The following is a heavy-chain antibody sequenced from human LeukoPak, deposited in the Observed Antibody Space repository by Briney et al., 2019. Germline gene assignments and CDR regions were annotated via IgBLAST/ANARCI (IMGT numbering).Heavy chain of an antibody. D-gene: IGHD3-22*01. V-gene: IGHV3-21*01. CDR3: ARDEGLDSSGYYGLDY. Sequence: PGGSLRLSCAASGFTFSSYSMNWVRQAPGKGLEWVSSISSSSSYIYYADSVKGRFTISRDNAKNSLYLQMNSLRAEDTAVYYCARDEGLDSSGYYGLDYWGQGTLVTVSS. CDR2: ISSSSSYI. CDR1: GFTFSSYS. J-gene: IGHJ4*02.